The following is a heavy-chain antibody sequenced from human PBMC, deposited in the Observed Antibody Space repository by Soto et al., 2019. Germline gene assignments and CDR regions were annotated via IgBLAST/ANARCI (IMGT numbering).Heavy chain of an antibody. V-gene: IGHV1-69*08. Sequence: QVQLVQSGAEVKKPGSSVKVSCKASGGTFSSYTISWVRQAPGQGLEWMGRIIPILGIANYAQKFQGTVTITADKSKSTAYMELSSLRSEDTAVYYCARDHVAAAGRRYFDYWGQGTLVTVSS. CDR1: GGTFSSYT. CDR2: IIPILGIA. D-gene: IGHD6-13*01. J-gene: IGHJ4*02. CDR3: ARDHVAAAGRRYFDY.